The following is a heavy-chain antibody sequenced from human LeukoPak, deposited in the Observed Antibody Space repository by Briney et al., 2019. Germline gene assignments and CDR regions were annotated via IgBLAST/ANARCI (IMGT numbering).Heavy chain of an antibody. J-gene: IGHJ3*02. D-gene: IGHD2-21*02. CDR3: ARELGCGGDCFDAFDI. V-gene: IGHV1-18*01. CDR1: GYTFTSYG. Sequence: ASVKVSCKASGYTFTSYGISWVRQAPGQGLEWMGWISAYNGNTNYAQKLQGRVTMTTDISTSTAYMELRSLRSDDTAVYYCARELGCGGDCFDAFDIWGQGTMVTVSS. CDR2: ISAYNGNT.